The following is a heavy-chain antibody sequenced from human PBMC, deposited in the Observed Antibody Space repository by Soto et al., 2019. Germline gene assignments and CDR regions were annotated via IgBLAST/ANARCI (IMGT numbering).Heavy chain of an antibody. Sequence: EVQLVESGGGLVQPGGTLRLSCAASGFSFSDHYMDWVRQAPGKGLEWVGRARNKARSYSIEYAASVKGRFTISRDYSKNSVYLQMNSLETEDTDVYYCAGVRWGDVDYWGQGNLVTVSS. CDR2: ARNKARSYSI. V-gene: IGHV3-72*01. CDR1: GFSFSDHY. CDR3: AGVRWGDVDY. D-gene: IGHD3-16*01. J-gene: IGHJ4*02.